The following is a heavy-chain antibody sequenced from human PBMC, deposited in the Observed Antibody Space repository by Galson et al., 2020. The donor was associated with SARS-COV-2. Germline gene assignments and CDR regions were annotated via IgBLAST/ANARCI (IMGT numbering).Heavy chain of an antibody. Sequence: SETLSLTCTVSGGSISSTSYYWGWIRQPPGKGLEWIGSICFSGSTYYNPSLKSRVTISLDTSENQFSLKLSSVTAADTAVYYCARDLHHSSTYYFDYWGQGALVTVSS. CDR3: ARDLHHSSTYYFDY. J-gene: IGHJ4*02. D-gene: IGHD2-2*01. CDR1: GGSISSTSYY. V-gene: IGHV4-39*07. CDR2: ICFSGST.